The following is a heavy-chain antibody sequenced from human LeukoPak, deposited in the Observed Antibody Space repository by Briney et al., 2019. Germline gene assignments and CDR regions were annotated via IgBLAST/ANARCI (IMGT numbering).Heavy chain of an antibody. J-gene: IGHJ4*02. CDR3: AKDWEAYCGGDCYSAFDY. D-gene: IGHD2-21*01. V-gene: IGHV3-23*01. CDR2: ISGSGGST. Sequence: GGSLRLSCAASGFTFSSYAMSWVRQAPGKGLEWVSAISGSGGSTYYADSVKGRFTISRDNSKNILYLQMNRLRAEDTAVYYCAKDWEAYCGGDCYSAFDYWGQGTLVTVSS. CDR1: GFTFSSYA.